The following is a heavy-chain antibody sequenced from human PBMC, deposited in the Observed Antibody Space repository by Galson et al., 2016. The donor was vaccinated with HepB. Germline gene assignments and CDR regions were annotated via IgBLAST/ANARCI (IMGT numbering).Heavy chain of an antibody. CDR2: TYYRSKWYN. CDR1: GDSVSGNSAA. D-gene: IGHD2/OR15-2a*01. V-gene: IGHV6-1*01. Sequence: CAISGDSVSGNSAAWTWIRQSPLRGLEWLGRTYYRSKWYNDYAVSVKGRISIHPDTSKNQFSLQLNSVTPEDTAVYYCARVRCSTFRCQNWFDPWGQGTLVTVSS. CDR3: ARVRCSTFRCQNWFDP. J-gene: IGHJ5*02.